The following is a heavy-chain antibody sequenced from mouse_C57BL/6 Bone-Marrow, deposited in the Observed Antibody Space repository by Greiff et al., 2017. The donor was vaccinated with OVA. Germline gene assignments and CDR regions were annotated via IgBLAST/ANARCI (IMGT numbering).Heavy chain of an antibody. V-gene: IGHV10-1*01. J-gene: IGHJ2*01. CDR1: GFSFNTYA. Sequence: EVQVVESGGGLVQPKGSLKLSCAASGFSFNTYAMNWVRQAPGKGLEWVARIRSKSNNYATYYADSVKDRFTISRDDSESMLYLQMNNLKTEDTAMYYCVRQGYRYYYGYFDYWGQGTTLTVSS. CDR3: VRQGYRYYYGYFDY. D-gene: IGHD1-1*01. CDR2: IRSKSNNYAT.